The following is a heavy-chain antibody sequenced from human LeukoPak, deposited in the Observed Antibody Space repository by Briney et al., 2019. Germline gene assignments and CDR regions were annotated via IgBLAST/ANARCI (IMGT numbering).Heavy chain of an antibody. V-gene: IGHV1-18*01. D-gene: IGHD6-19*01. Sequence: GASVKVSCKASGYTFTSYGISWVRQAPGQGLEWMGRISAYNGNTNYAQKLQGRVTMTTDTSTSTAYMELRSLRSDDTAAYYCARDQGSSSGGAFDYWGQGTLVTVSS. CDR3: ARDQGSSSGGAFDY. J-gene: IGHJ4*02. CDR1: GYTFTSYG. CDR2: ISAYNGNT.